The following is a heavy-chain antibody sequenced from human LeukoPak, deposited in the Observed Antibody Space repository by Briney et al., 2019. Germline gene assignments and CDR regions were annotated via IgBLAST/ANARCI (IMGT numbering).Heavy chain of an antibody. CDR1: GFTFSSYS. V-gene: IGHV3-21*01. CDR2: ISSSSSYI. J-gene: IGHJ4*02. D-gene: IGHD6-19*01. CDR3: ARASVAGTDFDY. Sequence: PGGSLRLSCAASGFTFSSYSMNWVRQAPGKGLEWVSSISSSSSYIYYADSVKGRFTISRDNAKNSLYLQKNSLRAEDTAVYYCARASVAGTDFDYWGQGTLVTVSS.